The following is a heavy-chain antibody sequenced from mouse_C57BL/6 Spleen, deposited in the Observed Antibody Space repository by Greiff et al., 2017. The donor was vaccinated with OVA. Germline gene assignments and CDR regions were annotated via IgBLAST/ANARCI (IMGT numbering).Heavy chain of an antibody. Sequence: QVQLQQPGAELVKPGASVKMSCKASGYTFTSYWITWVKQRPGQGLEWIGDIYPGSGSTNYNEKFKSKATLTVDTSSSTAYMQLSSLTSKDSAVYYCARRTEYFYAMDYWGQGTSVTVSS. V-gene: IGHV1-55*01. CDR3: ARRTEYFYAMDY. CDR1: GYTFTSYW. CDR2: IYPGSGST. J-gene: IGHJ4*01.